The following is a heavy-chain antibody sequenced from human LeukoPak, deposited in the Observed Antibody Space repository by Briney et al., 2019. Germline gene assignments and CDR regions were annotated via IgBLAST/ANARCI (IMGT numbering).Heavy chain of an antibody. Sequence: VGSLRLSCAASGFTFSSYAISWVRQAPGKGLEWVSAISGSGGSTYYADSVKGRFTISRDNSKNTLYLQMNSLRAEDTAVYYCAKDSVPCLRPEEYAYDIWGQGTMVTVSS. D-gene: IGHD5/OR15-5a*01. CDR2: ISGSGGST. J-gene: IGHJ3*02. V-gene: IGHV3-23*01. CDR1: GFTFSSYA. CDR3: AKDSVPCLRPEEYAYDI.